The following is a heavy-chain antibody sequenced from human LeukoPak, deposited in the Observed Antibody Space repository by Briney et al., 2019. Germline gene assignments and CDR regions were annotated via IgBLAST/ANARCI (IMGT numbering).Heavy chain of an antibody. CDR3: AKDREWAAILYLSAFDI. CDR1: GFTFSSYA. Sequence: PGGSLRLSCAASGFTFSSYAMSWVRQAPGKGLEWVSAISGSGGRTYYADSVKGRFTISRDNSKNTLYLQMNSLRAEDTAVYYCAKDREWAAILYLSAFDIWGQGTMVTVSS. V-gene: IGHV3-23*01. D-gene: IGHD2-21*02. J-gene: IGHJ3*02. CDR2: ISGSGGRT.